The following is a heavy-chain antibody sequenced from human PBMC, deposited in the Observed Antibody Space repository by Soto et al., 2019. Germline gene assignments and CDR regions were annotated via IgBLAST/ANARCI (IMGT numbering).Heavy chain of an antibody. D-gene: IGHD5-18*01. V-gene: IGHV3-48*03. CDR3: ARDRRGYSYRSEPYYYYYGMDV. J-gene: IGHJ6*02. Sequence: PGGSLRLSCAASGFTFSSYEMNWVRQAPGKGLEWVSYISSSGSTIYYADSVKGRFTISRDNAKNSLYLQMNSLRAEDTAVYYCARDRRGYSYRSEPYYYYYGMDVWGQGTTVTVSS. CDR2: ISSSGSTI. CDR1: GFTFSSYE.